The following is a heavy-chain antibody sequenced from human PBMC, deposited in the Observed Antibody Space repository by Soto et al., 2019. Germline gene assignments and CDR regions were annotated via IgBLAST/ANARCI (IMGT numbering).Heavy chain of an antibody. Sequence: GGSLRLSCAASGFTFSSYGMHWVRQAPGKGLEWVAVIWYDGSNKYYADSVKGRFTISRDNSKNTLYLQMNSLRAEDTAVYYCARELLELLSAFDIWGQGTMVTVSS. D-gene: IGHD1-26*01. V-gene: IGHV3-33*01. J-gene: IGHJ3*02. CDR2: IWYDGSNK. CDR1: GFTFSSYG. CDR3: ARELLELLSAFDI.